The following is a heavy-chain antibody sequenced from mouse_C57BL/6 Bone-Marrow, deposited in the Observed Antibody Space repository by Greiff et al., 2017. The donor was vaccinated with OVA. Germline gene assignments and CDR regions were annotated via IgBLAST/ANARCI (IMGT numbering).Heavy chain of an antibody. Sequence: VQLQQSGTVLARPGASVKMSCKTSGYTFTSYWMHWVKQRPGQGLEWIGAIYPGNSDTSYNQKFKGKAKLTAVTSASTAYMELSSLTNEDSAVYYCTREDSNAWFAYWGQGTLVTVSA. CDR2: IYPGNSDT. CDR1: GYTFTSYW. J-gene: IGHJ3*01. D-gene: IGHD2-5*01. CDR3: TREDSNAWFAY. V-gene: IGHV1-5*01.